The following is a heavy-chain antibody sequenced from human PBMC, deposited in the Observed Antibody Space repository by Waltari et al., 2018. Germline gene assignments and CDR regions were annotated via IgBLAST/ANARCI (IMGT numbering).Heavy chain of an antibody. J-gene: IGHJ4*02. V-gene: IGHV3-30*02. CDR1: GFTFSSYG. Sequence: QVQLVESGGGVVQPGGSLRLSCAASGFTFSSYGMHWVRQAPGKGLEWVAFIRYDGSNKYYADSVKGRLTISRDNSKNTLYLQMNSLRAEDTAVYYCAKGRCSGGSCYFSDYWGQGTLVTVSS. D-gene: IGHD2-15*01. CDR2: IRYDGSNK. CDR3: AKGRCSGGSCYFSDY.